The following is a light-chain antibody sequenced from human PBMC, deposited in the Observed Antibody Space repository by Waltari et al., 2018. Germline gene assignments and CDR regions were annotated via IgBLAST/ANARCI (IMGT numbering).Light chain of an antibody. CDR2: AGS. V-gene: IGKV1-12*01. Sequence: DIQMTQSPSSVSASVGDRVTITCRASQGLSSWLAWYQQKPGKAPKLLIYAGSSLQSGVPSRFSGSGSGTDFTLTISSLQPEDFVTYYCQQSYSTPRTFGQGTRLEIK. CDR1: QGLSSW. CDR3: QQSYSTPRT. J-gene: IGKJ2*01.